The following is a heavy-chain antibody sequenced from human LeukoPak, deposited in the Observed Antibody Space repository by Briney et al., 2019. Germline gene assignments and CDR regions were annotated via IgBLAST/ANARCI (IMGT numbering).Heavy chain of an antibody. D-gene: IGHD2-21*01. CDR2: IYYSGST. Sequence: SETLSLTCTASGGSISSSSYYWGWIRQPPGKGLEWIGSIYYSGSTYYNPSLKSRVTISVDTSKNQFSLKLSSVTAADTAVYYCARVGDRGGYYYYYMDVWGKGTTVTVSS. CDR1: GGSISSSSYY. CDR3: ARVGDRGGYYYYYMDV. V-gene: IGHV4-39*07. J-gene: IGHJ6*03.